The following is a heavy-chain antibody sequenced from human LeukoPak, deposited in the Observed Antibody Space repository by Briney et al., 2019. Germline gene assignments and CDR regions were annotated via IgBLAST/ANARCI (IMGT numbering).Heavy chain of an antibody. CDR2: IRYDGSNK. J-gene: IGHJ6*03. CDR3: ARDTNGYSSSWYIPLYYYMDV. CDR1: GFTFSSYG. D-gene: IGHD6-13*01. Sequence: PGGSLRLSCAASGFTFSSYGMHWVRQAPGKGLEWVAFIRYDGSNKYYADSVKGRFTISRDNSKNTLYLQMNSLRAEDTAVYYCARDTNGYSSSWYIPLYYYMDVWGKGTTVTVSS. V-gene: IGHV3-30*02.